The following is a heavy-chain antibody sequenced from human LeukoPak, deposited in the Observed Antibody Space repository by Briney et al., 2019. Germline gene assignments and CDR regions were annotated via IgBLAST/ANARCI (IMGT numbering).Heavy chain of an antibody. CDR1: GFTFSSYS. V-gene: IGHV3-48*01. CDR2: ISTSSSTI. D-gene: IGHD1-26*01. Sequence: GGSLRLSCAASGFTFSSYSMNWVRQAPWKGLEWVSYISTSSSTIYYADSVKGRFTISRDNAKNSLYLQMNSLRAEDTAVYYCVRDTGFLSSGSYQAPFDYWGQGTLVTVSS. CDR3: VRDTGFLSSGSYQAPFDY. J-gene: IGHJ4*02.